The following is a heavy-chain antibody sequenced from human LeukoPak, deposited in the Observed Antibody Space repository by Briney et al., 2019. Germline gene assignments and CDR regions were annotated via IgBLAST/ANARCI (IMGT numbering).Heavy chain of an antibody. CDR3: ARENTGSYREFDY. V-gene: IGHV4-4*07. Sequence: SETLSLTCTVSGGSISSYYWSWIRQPAGQGLEWIGRIYTGGSTNYNPSLKSRVTMSVDSSNNQFSLELSSVTAADTAVYYCARENTGSYREFDYWGQGTLVTVSS. J-gene: IGHJ4*02. CDR2: IYTGGST. CDR1: GGSISSYY. D-gene: IGHD1-26*01.